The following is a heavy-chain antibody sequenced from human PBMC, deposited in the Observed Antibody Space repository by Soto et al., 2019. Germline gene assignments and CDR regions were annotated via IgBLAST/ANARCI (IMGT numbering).Heavy chain of an antibody. CDR2: IYYSGST. V-gene: IGHV4-59*01. D-gene: IGHD1-26*01. CDR3: ARDSSGSYSGHWFDP. CDR1: GGSISSYY. J-gene: IGHJ5*02. Sequence: SETLSLTCTVSGGSISSYYWSWIRQPPGKGLEWIGYIYYSGSTNYNPSLKSRVTISVDTSKNQFSLKLSSVTAADTAVYYCARDSSGSYSGHWFDPWGQGTLVTVSS.